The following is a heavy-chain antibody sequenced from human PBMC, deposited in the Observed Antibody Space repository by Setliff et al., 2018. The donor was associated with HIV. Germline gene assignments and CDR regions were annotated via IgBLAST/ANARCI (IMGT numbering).Heavy chain of an antibody. V-gene: IGHV4-31*03. CDR3: ARGEDNYFYYMDV. CDR1: GGSISSGGYY. J-gene: IGHJ6*03. CDR2: IYYSGST. Sequence: TLSLTCTVSGGSISSGGYYWSWIRQHPGKGLEWIGYIYYSGSTYYNPSLKSRVIISVDTSKNHFSLKLASVTAADTAVYYCARGEDNYFYYMDVWGKGTTVTVSS.